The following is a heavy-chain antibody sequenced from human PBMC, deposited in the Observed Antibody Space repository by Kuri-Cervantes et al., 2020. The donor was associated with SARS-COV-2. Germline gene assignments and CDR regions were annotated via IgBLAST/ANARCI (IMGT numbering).Heavy chain of an antibody. CDR1: GYTFTGYY. CDR2: INPNSGGT. CDR3: ARDFGFSVLLYWFDP. D-gene: IGHD2-2*01. Sequence: ASVKVSCKASGYTFTGYYMHWVRQAPGQGLEWMGWINPNSGGTNYAQKFQGRVTMTRDTSISTACMELSRLRSDDTAVYYCARDFGFSVLLYWFDPWGQGTLVTVSS. V-gene: IGHV1-2*02. J-gene: IGHJ5*02.